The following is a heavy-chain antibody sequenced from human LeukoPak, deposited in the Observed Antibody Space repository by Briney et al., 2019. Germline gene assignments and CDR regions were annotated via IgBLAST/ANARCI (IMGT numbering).Heavy chain of an antibody. V-gene: IGHV3-74*01. CDR2: ISTDGSST. D-gene: IGHD5-12*01. Sequence: GGSLRLSCAASAFSFSSYWMHWVRQAPGEGLVWVSRISTDGSSTTYADSMKGRFTISRDNAKNTLYLQMNSLRAEDTAVYYCARLGGYDPVDHWGQGTLITVSS. J-gene: IGHJ4*02. CDR3: ARLGGYDPVDH. CDR1: AFSFSSYW.